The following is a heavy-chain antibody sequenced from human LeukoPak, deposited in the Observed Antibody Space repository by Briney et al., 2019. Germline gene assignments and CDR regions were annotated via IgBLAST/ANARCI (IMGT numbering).Heavy chain of an antibody. D-gene: IGHD2-2*01. Sequence: ASVKVSCKASGYTFTSYDINWVRQATGQGLEWMGWMNPHSGNTGYAQNFQGRVTMTRNTSISTAYMEVSSLRAEDTAVYYCARDLCLRGSTSCSIDYWGQGTLVTVSS. CDR2: MNPHSGNT. CDR1: GYTFTSYD. J-gene: IGHJ4*02. V-gene: IGHV1-8*01. CDR3: ARDLCLRGSTSCSIDY.